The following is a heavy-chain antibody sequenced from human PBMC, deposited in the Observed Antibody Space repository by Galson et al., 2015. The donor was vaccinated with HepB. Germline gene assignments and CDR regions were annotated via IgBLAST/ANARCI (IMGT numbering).Heavy chain of an antibody. Sequence: SLRLSCAASGFISSDYGMHWVRQAPGKGLEWVADIWYGVNDKYYADSVKGRFTISRDNSKNILYLQMNNMTAEDTAVYYCARGGYAYGYPEYWGQGTLVTVAS. V-gene: IGHV3-33*01. D-gene: IGHD5-18*01. CDR3: ARGGYAYGYPEY. CDR1: GFISSDYG. CDR2: IWYGVNDK. J-gene: IGHJ4*02.